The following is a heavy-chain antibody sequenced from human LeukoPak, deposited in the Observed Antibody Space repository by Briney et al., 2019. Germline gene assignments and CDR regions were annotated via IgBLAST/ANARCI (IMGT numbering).Heavy chain of an antibody. CDR2: ISSSSSYI. CDR3: ARVLVSASSRYPEDY. J-gene: IGHJ4*02. CDR1: GFTFSSYA. V-gene: IGHV3-21*01. Sequence: GGSLRLSCAASGFTFSSYAMSWVRQAPGKGLEWVSSISSSSSYIYYADSVKGRFTISRDNAKNSLYLQMNSLRAEDTAVYYCARVLVSASSRYPEDYWGQGTLVTVSS. D-gene: IGHD2/OR15-2a*01.